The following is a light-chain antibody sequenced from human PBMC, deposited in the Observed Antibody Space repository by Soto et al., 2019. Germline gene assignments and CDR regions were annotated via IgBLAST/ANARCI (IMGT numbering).Light chain of an antibody. CDR3: QQYYSYPRR. J-gene: IGKJ1*01. CDR1: QSISIY. Sequence: DIQMTQSPSSLSASVGDRVTITCRTSQSISIYLNWYQQKPGKAPKLLIYAASSLQSGVPSRFSGSGSGTDFTLTISTLQPEDFATYYCQQYYSYPRRFGQGTKVDIK. CDR2: AAS. V-gene: IGKV1-39*01.